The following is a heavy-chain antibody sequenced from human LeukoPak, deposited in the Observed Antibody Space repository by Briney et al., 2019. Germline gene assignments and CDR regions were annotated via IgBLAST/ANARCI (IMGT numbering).Heavy chain of an antibody. J-gene: IGHJ3*02. CDR1: SVSVSSGIYY. D-gene: IGHD2-15*01. CDR2: IYYSGST. CDR3: ARAPVGAFDI. V-gene: IGHV4-61*01. Sequence: SETLSLICTVSSVSVSSGIYYWSWIRQPPGKGLEWIGYIYYSGSTNCNPSLKSRVTISVDTSKNQFSLNLTSVTAADTAVYYCARAPVGAFDIWGQGTVVTVSS.